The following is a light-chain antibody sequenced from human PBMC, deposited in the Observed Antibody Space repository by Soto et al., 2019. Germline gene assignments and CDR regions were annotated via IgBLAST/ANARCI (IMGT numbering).Light chain of an antibody. V-gene: IGKV1-5*03. CDR1: QSISTW. CDR3: QQYSTYSRT. J-gene: IGKJ1*01. Sequence: DIQMTQSPSPLSASVGDRVTITCRASQSISTWLAWYQQKAGKAPKLLIYNASSSQSGVPSRFSGSWSGTEFTLTINSLQPDDFATYYCQQYSTYSRTFGQGTKLEIK. CDR2: NAS.